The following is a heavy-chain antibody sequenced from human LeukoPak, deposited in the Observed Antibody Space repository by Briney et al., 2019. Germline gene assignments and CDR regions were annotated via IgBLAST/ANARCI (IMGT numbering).Heavy chain of an antibody. D-gene: IGHD3-22*01. CDR2: IYYSGST. CDR3: ARNVGHYDRSGYYYDWYFLL. CDR1: GGYFTSYY. J-gene: IGHJ2*01. V-gene: IGHV4-59*08. Sequence: SETLSLTCSASGGYFTSYYWSWIRQPPGKRLEWIGYIYYSGSTNFNPSLKSRVTISVDTSKNQSSLKLSSVTAADTAVYYCARNVGHYDRSGYYYDWYFLLCGRGTLVTVSS.